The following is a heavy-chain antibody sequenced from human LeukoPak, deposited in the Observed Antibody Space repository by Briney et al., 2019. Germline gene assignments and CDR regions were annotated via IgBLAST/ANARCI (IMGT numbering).Heavy chain of an antibody. J-gene: IGHJ4*02. Sequence: GGSLRLSCAASGFTLSSYWMTWVRQAPGKGLEWVANIKQNGNEKNYVDSVEGRFTISRDNAKNSLYLQMNSLRAEDTAVYYCARELRTFDYWGQGTLVTVSS. V-gene: IGHV3-7*01. CDR1: GFTLSSYW. D-gene: IGHD3-16*01. CDR3: ARELRTFDY. CDR2: IKQNGNEK.